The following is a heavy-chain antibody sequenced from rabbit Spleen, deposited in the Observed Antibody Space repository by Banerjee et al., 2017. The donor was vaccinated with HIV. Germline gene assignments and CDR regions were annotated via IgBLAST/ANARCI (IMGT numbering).Heavy chain of an antibody. V-gene: IGHV1S40*01. CDR1: GFSFSSNW. Sequence: QSLEESGGDLVKPGGTLTLTCTVSGFSFSSNWICWVRQAPGKGLEWIACIDTNDGDTDYANWPKGRFTISKTSSTTVTLQMTSLTAADTAPYFCARNYVNAFDPWGPGTLVTVS. CDR3: ARNYVNAFDP. D-gene: IGHD1-1*01. J-gene: IGHJ2*01. CDR2: IDTNDGDT.